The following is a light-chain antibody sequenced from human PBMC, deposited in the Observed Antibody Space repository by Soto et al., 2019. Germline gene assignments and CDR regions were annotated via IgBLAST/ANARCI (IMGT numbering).Light chain of an antibody. J-gene: IGKJ4*01. CDR3: QQYNDWPLT. V-gene: IGKV3-15*01. CDR1: QSVGTN. CDR2: GTS. Sequence: VMTQSPATLSVSPGERATLSCRASQSVGTNLAWYQHKPGQAPRLLIFGTSSRATGLPERFSGSGSGTDFTLTISSLQSEDFAVYYCQQYNDWPLTFGGGTKVEI.